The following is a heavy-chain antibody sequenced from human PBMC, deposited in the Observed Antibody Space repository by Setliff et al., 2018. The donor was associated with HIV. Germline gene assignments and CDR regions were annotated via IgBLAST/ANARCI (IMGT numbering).Heavy chain of an antibody. Sequence: ASVKVSCKASGYTFTSYGISWVRQAPGQGLEWMGWISAYNGNTNYAQKLQGRVTMTTDTSTSTAYMELSSLRSDDTAVYYCARGTAPRPASVLEFLEWLFPNWFDPWGQGTLVTVS. CDR1: GYTFTSYG. CDR2: ISAYNGNT. J-gene: IGHJ5*02. D-gene: IGHD3-3*02. CDR3: ARGTAPRPASVLEFLEWLFPNWFDP. V-gene: IGHV1-18*01.